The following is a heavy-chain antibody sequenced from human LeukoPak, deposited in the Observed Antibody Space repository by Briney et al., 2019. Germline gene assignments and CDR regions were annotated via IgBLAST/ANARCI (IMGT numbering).Heavy chain of an antibody. CDR3: ARANYGSGSYYHYYYYYYMDV. CDR2: IYPSGNT. D-gene: IGHD3-10*01. V-gene: IGHV4-4*07. J-gene: IGHJ6*03. CDR1: GGSFSSYF. Sequence: PSETLSLTCSVSGGSFSSYFWSWVRQPAGKGLEWIGRIYPSGNTNYNPSLKSRVTLSVDTSKTQFSLRLSSVTAADTAVYYCARANYGSGSYYHYYYYYYMDVWGKGTTVTVSS.